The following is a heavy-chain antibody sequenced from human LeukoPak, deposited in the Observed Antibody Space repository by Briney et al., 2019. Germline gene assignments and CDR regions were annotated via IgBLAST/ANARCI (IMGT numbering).Heavy chain of an antibody. V-gene: IGHV3-30*18. CDR1: GFTFSSYG. J-gene: IGHJ4*02. D-gene: IGHD3-22*01. CDR2: ISCDGGNK. CDR3: AKDGYYYDSSGYYGVY. Sequence: PGGSLRLSCAASGFTFSSYGMHWVRLAPGKGLEWVAVISCDGGNKYYADSVKGRFTISRDNSKNTLYLQMNSLRAEDTAVYYCAKDGYYYDSSGYYGVYWGQGTLVTVSS.